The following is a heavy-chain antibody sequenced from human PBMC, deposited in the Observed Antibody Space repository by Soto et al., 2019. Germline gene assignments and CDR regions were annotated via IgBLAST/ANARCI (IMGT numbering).Heavy chain of an antibody. CDR2: ISSSGSTI. CDR1: GFTFSDYY. J-gene: IGHJ4*02. D-gene: IGHD6-6*01. CDR3: ARESGHLEYSSVGSECFDY. V-gene: IGHV3-11*01. Sequence: QVQLVESGGGLVKPGGSLRLSCAASGFTFSDYYMSWIRQAPGKGLEWVSYISSSGSTIYYADSVKGRFTISRDNAKNSLYLQMNSLGAEDTAVYYCARESGHLEYSSVGSECFDYWGQGTLVTVSS.